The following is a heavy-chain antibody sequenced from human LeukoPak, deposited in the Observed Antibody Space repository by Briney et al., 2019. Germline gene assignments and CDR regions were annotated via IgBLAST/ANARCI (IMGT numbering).Heavy chain of an antibody. D-gene: IGHD3-10*01. J-gene: IGHJ4*02. CDR2: IYTSGST. CDR1: GGSISSYY. CDR3: AREGFDGSGSYYYDY. V-gene: IGHV4-4*07. Sequence: SETPSLTWTVSGGSISSYYWSWIRQPAGEGPEWIGRIYTSGSTNYNPSLKSRVTMSVDTSKNQFSLKLSSVTAADTAVYYCAREGFDGSGSYYYDYWGQGTLVTVSS.